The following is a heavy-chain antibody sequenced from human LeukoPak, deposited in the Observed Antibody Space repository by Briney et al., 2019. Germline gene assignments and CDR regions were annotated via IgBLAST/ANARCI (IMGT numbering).Heavy chain of an antibody. Sequence: AGGSLRLSCAASGCTFSSYDMSWVRQAPGKGLEWVSAISGSGGSTYYADSVRGRFTISRDNSKNTLYLQKNSLRAEDTAVYYCAKAVAVIKSFDYWGQGTLVTVSS. J-gene: IGHJ4*02. CDR1: GCTFSSYD. D-gene: IGHD3-16*02. CDR3: AKAVAVIKSFDY. CDR2: ISGSGGST. V-gene: IGHV3-23*01.